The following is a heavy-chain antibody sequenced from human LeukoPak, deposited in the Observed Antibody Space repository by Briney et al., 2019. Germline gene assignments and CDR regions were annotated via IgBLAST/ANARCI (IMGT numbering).Heavy chain of an antibody. D-gene: IGHD3-22*01. CDR1: GFTFSSYW. J-gene: IGHJ4*02. V-gene: IGHV3-7*01. CDR3: ASGYYYDSSGPPDYFDY. Sequence: PGGSLRLSCAASGFTFSSYWMSWVRQAPGKGLGWVANIKQDGSEKYYVDSVKGRFTISRDNAKNSVYLQMNSLRAEDTAVYYCASGYYYDSSGPPDYFDYWGQGTLVTASS. CDR2: IKQDGSEK.